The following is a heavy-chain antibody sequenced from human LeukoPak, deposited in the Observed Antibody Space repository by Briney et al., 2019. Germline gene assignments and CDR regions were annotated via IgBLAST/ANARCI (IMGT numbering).Heavy chain of an antibody. CDR1: GFTFSSYG. CDR3: AKAFQVYYYYYYMDV. V-gene: IGHV3-30*18. Sequence: GGSLRLSCAASGFTFSSYGMHWVRQAPGKGLEWVAVISYDGSNKYYADSVKGRFTISRDNSKNTLYLQMNSLRAEDTAVYYCAKAFQVYYYYYYMDVWGKGTTVTVSS. J-gene: IGHJ6*03. CDR2: ISYDGSNK.